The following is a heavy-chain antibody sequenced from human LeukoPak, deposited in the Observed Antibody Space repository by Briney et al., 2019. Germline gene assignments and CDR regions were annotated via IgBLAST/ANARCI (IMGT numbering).Heavy chain of an antibody. Sequence: GGSLRLSCAASGFTFSNYWMYWVRQAPGKGLVWVSGISGDGRSTRYEDSVKGRFTISRDNSKNTLYLQMNSLSAEDTAVYYCARYNWNFLNAYWGQGTLVTVSS. CDR2: ISGDGRST. V-gene: IGHV3-74*01. CDR3: ARYNWNFLNAY. J-gene: IGHJ4*02. D-gene: IGHD1-7*01. CDR1: GFTFSNYW.